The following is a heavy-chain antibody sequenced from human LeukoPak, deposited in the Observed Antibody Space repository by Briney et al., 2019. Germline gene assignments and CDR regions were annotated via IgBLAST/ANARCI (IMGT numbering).Heavy chain of an antibody. V-gene: IGHV1-2*02. Sequence: EASVKVSCKASGYTFTGYYMHWVRQAPGQGLEWMGWINPNSGGTNYAQKFQGRVTMTRDTSTTTVYMELSSLRSEDTAVYYCARGPEDGYNFDYWGQGTLVTVSS. D-gene: IGHD5-24*01. CDR2: INPNSGGT. J-gene: IGHJ4*02. CDR3: ARGPEDGYNFDY. CDR1: GYTFTGYY.